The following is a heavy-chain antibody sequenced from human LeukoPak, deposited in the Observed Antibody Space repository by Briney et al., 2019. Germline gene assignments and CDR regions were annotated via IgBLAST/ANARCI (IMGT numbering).Heavy chain of an antibody. D-gene: IGHD3-3*01. V-gene: IGHV1-46*01. Sequence: ASVKVSCKASGYTFTNYYMHWVRQAPGQGLEWMGIINPSGGSTTYTQKFQGRDTITRDTSTSTVYMELSSLRSDDSAVYYCAKDLYDFWSGYHVFDYWGQGTLATVSS. CDR2: INPSGGST. CDR3: AKDLYDFWSGYHVFDY. CDR1: GYTFTNYY. J-gene: IGHJ4*02.